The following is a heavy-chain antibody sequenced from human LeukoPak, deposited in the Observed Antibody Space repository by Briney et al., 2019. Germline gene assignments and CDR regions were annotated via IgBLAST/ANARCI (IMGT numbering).Heavy chain of an antibody. CDR2: INPNSGGT. J-gene: IGHJ5*02. V-gene: IGHV1-2*02. D-gene: IGHD6-6*01. CDR3: AFEYSSSVNWFDP. Sequence: ASVKVSCKASGDTFTGYYRHWGRQAPGQGLEWMGWINPNSGGTNYAQKFQGRVTMTRDTSISTAYMELSRLRSDDTAVYYCAFEYSSSVNWFDPWGQGTLVTVSS. CDR1: GDTFTGYY.